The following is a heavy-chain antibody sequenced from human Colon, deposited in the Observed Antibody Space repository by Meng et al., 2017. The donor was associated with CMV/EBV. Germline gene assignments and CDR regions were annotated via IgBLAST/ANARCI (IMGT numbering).Heavy chain of an antibody. J-gene: IGHJ6*02. V-gene: IGHV1-58*01. CDR1: GFTFTSSA. CDR3: AAAIRDNFWRDFYYGMDV. CDR2: IVIGSYNR. D-gene: IGHD3-3*01. Sequence: SVTVSCKASGFTFTSSAVQWVRQARGQPLEWIGWIVIGSYNREYAQKFQDRITFTRDMSTGTAYMELSGLGSEDTAMYYCAAAIRDNFWRDFYYGMDVWGQGTTVTVSS.